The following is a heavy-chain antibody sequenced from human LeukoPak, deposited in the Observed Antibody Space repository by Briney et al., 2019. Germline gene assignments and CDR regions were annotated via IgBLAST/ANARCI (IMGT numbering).Heavy chain of an antibody. CDR2: ISDDGSNK. CDR3: AKSHRYCSSTSCYAVYYYYYGMDV. CDR1: GFTFSSYG. D-gene: IGHD2-2*01. Sequence: GRSLRLSCAASGFTFSSYGMHWVRQAPGKGLEWVAVISDDGSNKYYADSVKGRFTISRDNSKNTLYLQMNSLRAEDTAVYYCAKSHRYCSSTSCYAVYYYYYGMDVWGKGTTVTVSS. J-gene: IGHJ6*04. V-gene: IGHV3-30*18.